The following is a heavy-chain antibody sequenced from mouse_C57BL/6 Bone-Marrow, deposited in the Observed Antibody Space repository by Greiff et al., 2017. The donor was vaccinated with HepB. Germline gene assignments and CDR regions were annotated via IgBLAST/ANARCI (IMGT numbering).Heavy chain of an antibody. D-gene: IGHD2-4*01. CDR1: GYTFTSYW. CDR3: ARRGDDFFAY. Sequence: VQLQQPGAELVRPGTSVKLSCKASGYTFTSYWMHWVKQRPGQGLEWIGVIDPSDSYTNYNQKFKGKATLTVDTSSSTAYMQLSSLTSEDSAVYYCARRGDDFFAYWGQGTLVTVSA. V-gene: IGHV1-59*01. CDR2: IDPSDSYT. J-gene: IGHJ3*01.